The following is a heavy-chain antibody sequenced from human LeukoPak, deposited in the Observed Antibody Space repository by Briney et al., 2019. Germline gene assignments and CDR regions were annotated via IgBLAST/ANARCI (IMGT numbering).Heavy chain of an antibody. Sequence: GGSLRLSCAASGFNFSTYAMSWVRQAPGKGLEWVSGISGSAESTYYADSVKGRFTVSRDNSKNTLYLQMNSLRAEDTAVYYCAKDYGQWLVQVSFDIWGQGTMVTVSS. CDR2: ISGSAEST. D-gene: IGHD6-19*01. CDR1: GFNFSTYA. J-gene: IGHJ3*02. V-gene: IGHV3-23*01. CDR3: AKDYGQWLVQVSFDI.